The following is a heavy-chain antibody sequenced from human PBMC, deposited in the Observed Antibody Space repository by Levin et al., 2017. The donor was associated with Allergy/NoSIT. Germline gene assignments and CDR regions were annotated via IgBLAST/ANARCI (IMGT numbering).Heavy chain of an antibody. D-gene: IGHD5-18*01. CDR1: GGAITSYY. Sequence: PSETLSLTCAVSGGAITSYYWSWLRQSPGKGLEWIGYIHYRGGTKYNPSLKDRVTISADTSKNQFFLMLTSVTVADTALYYCARDQGADGYSQNFDFWGQGILVTISS. CDR3: ARDQGADGYSQNFDF. V-gene: IGHV4-59*01. CDR2: IHYRGGT. J-gene: IGHJ4*02.